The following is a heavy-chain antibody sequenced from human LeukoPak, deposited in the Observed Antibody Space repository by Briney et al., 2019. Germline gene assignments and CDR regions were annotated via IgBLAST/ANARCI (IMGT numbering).Heavy chain of an antibody. CDR2: IYHSGRT. Sequence: PGGSLRLSCAASGFTFSSYGMSWVRQPPGKGLEWIGEIYHSGRTKYNPSLKSRGTISVDKSKNQFSLKLSSVTAADTAIYYCARVRSRYYFESGAQDFPPLVFDYWGQGILVTVSS. D-gene: IGHD3-22*01. CDR3: ARVRSRYYFESGAQDFPPLVFDY. J-gene: IGHJ4*02. CDR1: GFTFSSYGM. V-gene: IGHV4-4*02.